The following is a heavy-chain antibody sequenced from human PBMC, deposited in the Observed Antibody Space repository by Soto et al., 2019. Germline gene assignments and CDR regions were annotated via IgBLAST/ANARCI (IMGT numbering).Heavy chain of an antibody. Sequence: SCVASGINLINHAMTWVRQAPGKGLEWVSTVSETGTVTYYADSVKGRFTISRDNSRNTLYLQLNNLRAEDTAVYYCVTGSSGTRGEDFWGPGALVTVSS. CDR2: VSETGTVT. CDR3: VTGSSGTRGEDF. D-gene: IGHD3-16*01. V-gene: IGHV3-23*01. CDR1: GINLINHA. J-gene: IGHJ4*02.